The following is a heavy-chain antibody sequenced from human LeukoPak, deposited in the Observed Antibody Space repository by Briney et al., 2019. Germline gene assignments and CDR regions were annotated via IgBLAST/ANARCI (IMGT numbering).Heavy chain of an antibody. CDR2: ISSSGSTI. J-gene: IGHJ6*02. CDR1: GFTFSDYY. D-gene: IGHD2-8*01. CDR3: ARGAVLMVYAIYGTYGMDV. V-gene: IGHV3-11*01. Sequence: GGSLRLSCAASGFTFSDYYMSWICQAPGKGLEWVSYISSSGSTIYYADSVKGRFTISRDNAKNSLYLQMNSLRAEDTAVYYCARGAVLMVYAIYGTYGMDVWGQGTTVTVSS.